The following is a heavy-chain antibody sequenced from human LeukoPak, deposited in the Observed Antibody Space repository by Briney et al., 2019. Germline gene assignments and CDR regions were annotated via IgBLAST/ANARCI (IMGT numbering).Heavy chain of an antibody. CDR3: AKGYDTTYYHYYFMDV. V-gene: IGHV3-23*01. CDR2: ITYNSDRT. D-gene: IGHD3-22*01. CDR1: GFTFSAYG. J-gene: IGHJ6*03. Sequence: GGSLRLSCAASGFTFSAYGMTWVRQAPGKGLEWVSVITYNSDRTYYADSVKGRFTIFRDNSKNTLHLQMNSLRADDTAVYYCAKGYDTTYYHYYFMDVWGKGTTVTISS.